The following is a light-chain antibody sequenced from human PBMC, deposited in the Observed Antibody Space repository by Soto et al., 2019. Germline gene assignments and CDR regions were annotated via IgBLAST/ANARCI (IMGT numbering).Light chain of an antibody. CDR3: CSSEGSDVV. V-gene: IGLV2-23*01. Sequence: QSVLTQPASVSGSPGQSITISCTGTSSDVGSYNIVSWYQQHPGKAPKLMIYGGSKRPSGVSNRVSGSKSGNTASLTISGFQAEDEADYFCCSSEGSDVVFGGGTKLTVL. CDR1: SSDVGSYNI. J-gene: IGLJ2*01. CDR2: GGS.